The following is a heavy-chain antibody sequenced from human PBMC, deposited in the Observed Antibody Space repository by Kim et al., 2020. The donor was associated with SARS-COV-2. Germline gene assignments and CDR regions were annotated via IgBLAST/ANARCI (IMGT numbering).Heavy chain of an antibody. D-gene: IGHD1-26*01. Sequence: ASVKVSCKASGYTFTSYDINWVRQATGQGLEWMGWMNPNSGNTGYAQKFQGRVTMTRNTSISTAYMELSSLISEDTAVYYCARADRGIVGATVYYFDYWGQGTLVTVSS. J-gene: IGHJ4*02. CDR1: GYTFTSYD. V-gene: IGHV1-8*02. CDR3: ARADRGIVGATVYYFDY. CDR2: MNPNSGNT.